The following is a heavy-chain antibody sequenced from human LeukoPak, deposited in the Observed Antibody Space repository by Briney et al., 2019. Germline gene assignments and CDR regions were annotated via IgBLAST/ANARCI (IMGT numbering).Heavy chain of an antibody. J-gene: IGHJ4*02. D-gene: IGHD3-3*01. Sequence: SQTLSLTCTVSGTSTSSGAYSWSWVRQHPGKGLEWIAHIYYSGNTYYNPSLKRRVTISVDTSKNQFSLKLSSVTAADTAVYYCARTITIFGALGYFDYWGQGTLVTVSS. CDR1: GTSTSSGAYS. CDR3: ARTITIFGALGYFDY. V-gene: IGHV4-31*03. CDR2: IYYSGNT.